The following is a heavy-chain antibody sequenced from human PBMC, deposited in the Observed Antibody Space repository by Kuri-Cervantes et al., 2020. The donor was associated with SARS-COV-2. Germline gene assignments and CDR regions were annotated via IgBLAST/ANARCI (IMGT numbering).Heavy chain of an antibody. CDR2: ISYDGSNK. Sequence: GESLKISCAASGFTFSSYAMHWVRQAPGKGLEWVAVISYDGSNKYYADSVKGRFTTSRDNSKNTLYLQMSSLKTEDTAVYYCTTDRPGYCSGGSCGRLVYWGQGTLVTVSS. CDR3: TTDRPGYCSGGSCGRLVY. V-gene: IGHV3-30-3*01. CDR1: GFTFSSYA. D-gene: IGHD2-15*01. J-gene: IGHJ4*02.